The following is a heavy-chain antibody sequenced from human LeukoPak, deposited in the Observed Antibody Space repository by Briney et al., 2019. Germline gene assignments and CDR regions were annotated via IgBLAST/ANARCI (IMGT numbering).Heavy chain of an antibody. CDR2: ISYDGSNK. D-gene: IGHD3-10*01. CDR1: GITFSSYL. J-gene: IGHJ4*02. CDR3: AREGITMVRGVRNYFDY. Sequence: PGGSLRLSCAASGITFSSYLMHWVRQAPGKGLEWVAVISYDGSNKYYADSVKGRFTISRDNSKNTLYLQMNSLRAEDTAVYYCAREGITMVRGVRNYFDYWGQGTLVTVSS. V-gene: IGHV3-30-3*01.